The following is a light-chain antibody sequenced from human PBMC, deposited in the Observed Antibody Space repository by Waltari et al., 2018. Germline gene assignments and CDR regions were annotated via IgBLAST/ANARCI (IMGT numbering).Light chain of an antibody. V-gene: IGKV1-39*01. J-gene: IGKJ4*01. CDR1: QTIHRY. CDR2: AAS. CDR3: QQTFTNPLT. Sequence: DIQVTQSPSSLSASAGARITIACRASQTIHRYLNWYQQKSGKPPKLRIYAASTLQSGVPSRFSGSGSGADFTLTISNLQPEDFATYYCQQTFTNPLTFGGGTKVEIK.